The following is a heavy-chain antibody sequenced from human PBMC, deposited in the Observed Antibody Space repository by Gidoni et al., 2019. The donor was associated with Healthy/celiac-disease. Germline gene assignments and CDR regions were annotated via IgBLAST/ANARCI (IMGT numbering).Heavy chain of an antibody. J-gene: IGHJ3*02. CDR2: IWYDGSNK. Sequence: QVQLVESGGGVVQPGRSLRLSCAASGFTFSSYGMYWVRQAPGKGLEWVAVIWYDGSNKYYADSVKGRFTISRDNSKNTLYLQMNSLRAEDTAVYYCAREVPHDAFDIWGQGTMVTVSS. V-gene: IGHV3-33*01. CDR1: GFTFSSYG. CDR3: AREVPHDAFDI.